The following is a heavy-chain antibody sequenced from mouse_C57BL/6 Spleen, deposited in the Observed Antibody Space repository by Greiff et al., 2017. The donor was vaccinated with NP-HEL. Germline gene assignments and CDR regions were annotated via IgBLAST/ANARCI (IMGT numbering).Heavy chain of an antibody. Sequence: EVKLVESGGGLVKPGGSLKLSCAASGFTFSSYAMSWVRQTPEKRLEWVATISDGGSYTYYPDNVKGRFTISRDNAKNNLYLQMSHLKSEDTAMYYCAREDYDYDRRAMDYWGQGTSVTVSS. CDR1: GFTFSSYA. CDR2: ISDGGSYT. J-gene: IGHJ4*01. V-gene: IGHV5-4*01. CDR3: AREDYDYDRRAMDY. D-gene: IGHD2-4*01.